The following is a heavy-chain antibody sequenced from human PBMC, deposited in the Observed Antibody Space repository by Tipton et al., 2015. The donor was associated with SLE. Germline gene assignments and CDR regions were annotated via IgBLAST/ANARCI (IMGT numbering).Heavy chain of an antibody. D-gene: IGHD3-10*01. CDR3: ARGGGSYGSGTYYPMDV. J-gene: IGHJ6*02. Sequence: TLSLTCAVYGGSFSGYYWSWIRQPPGKGLEWLGEINHSGSTNYNPSLKSRVTISVDTSKNQFSLKLSSVTAADTAVFYCARGGGSYGSGTYYPMDVWGQGTTVTVSS. CDR1: GGSFSGYY. CDR2: INHSGST. V-gene: IGHV4-34*01.